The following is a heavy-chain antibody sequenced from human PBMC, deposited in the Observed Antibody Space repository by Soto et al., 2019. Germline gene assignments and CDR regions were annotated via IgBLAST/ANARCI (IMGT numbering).Heavy chain of an antibody. CDR1: GGTISSRGSY. J-gene: IGHJ5*02. Sequence: ILSLSSTVSGGTISSRGSYWSWIRQHPGKGLEWIGYIYYSGSTYYNPSLKSRVTISVDTSKNQFSLKLSSVTAADTAVYYCARSVTPWGQGTLVTVSS. V-gene: IGHV4-31*03. CDR2: IYYSGST. D-gene: IGHD3-10*01. CDR3: ARSVTP.